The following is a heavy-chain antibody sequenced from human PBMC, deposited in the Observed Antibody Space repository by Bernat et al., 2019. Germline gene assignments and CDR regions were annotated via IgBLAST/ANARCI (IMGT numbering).Heavy chain of an antibody. Sequence: EVQLVESGGGLVQPGGSLRLSCAASGFTFSSYDMHWVRQATGKGLEWVSAIGTAGDPYYPGSVKGRFTISRENAKNSLYLQMNSLRAGDTAVYYCARGLSHGDMVQGALDAFDIWGQGTMVTVSS. D-gene: IGHD3-10*01. J-gene: IGHJ3*02. CDR1: GFTFSSYD. V-gene: IGHV3-13*05. CDR2: IGTAGDP. CDR3: ARGLSHGDMVQGALDAFDI.